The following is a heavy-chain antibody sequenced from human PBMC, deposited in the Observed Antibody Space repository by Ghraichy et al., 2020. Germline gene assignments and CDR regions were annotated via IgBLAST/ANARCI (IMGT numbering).Heavy chain of an antibody. CDR1: GYTFTSYY. D-gene: IGHD2-2*01. CDR3: ARDSELVVVPAANYYYYYGMDV. CDR2: INPSGGST. Sequence: ASVKVSCKASGYTFTSYYMHWVRQAPGQGLEWMGIINPSGGSTSYAQKFQGRVTMTRDTSTSTVYMELSSLRSEDTAVYYCARDSELVVVPAANYYYYYGMDVWGQGITVTVAS. J-gene: IGHJ6*02. V-gene: IGHV1-46*01.